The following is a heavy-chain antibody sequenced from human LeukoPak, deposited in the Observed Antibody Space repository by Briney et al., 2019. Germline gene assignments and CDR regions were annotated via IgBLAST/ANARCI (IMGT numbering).Heavy chain of an antibody. J-gene: IGHJ4*02. Sequence: ASVTVSCKVSGYTLTELSMHWVRQAPGKGLEWMGGFHPEDGETIYAQKFQGRVTMTEDTSTDTAYMELSSLRSEDTAVYYCATDIRITTGKSPHYFDYWGQGTLVTVSS. CDR1: GYTLTELS. CDR3: ATDIRITTGKSPHYFDY. CDR2: FHPEDGET. D-gene: IGHD3-10*01. V-gene: IGHV1-24*01.